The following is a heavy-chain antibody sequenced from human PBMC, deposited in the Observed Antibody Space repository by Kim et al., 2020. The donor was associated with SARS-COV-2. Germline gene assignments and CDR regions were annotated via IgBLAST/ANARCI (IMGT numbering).Heavy chain of an antibody. CDR1: GGSISSYY. J-gene: IGHJ4*02. Sequence: SETLSLTCTVSGGSISSYYWSWIRQPPGKGLEWIGYIYYSGSTNYNPSLKSRVTISVDTSKNQFSLKLSSVTAADTAVYYCARGGYSYGYFDYWGQGTLVTVSS. CDR3: ARGGYSYGYFDY. CDR2: IYYSGST. D-gene: IGHD5-18*01. V-gene: IGHV4-59*13.